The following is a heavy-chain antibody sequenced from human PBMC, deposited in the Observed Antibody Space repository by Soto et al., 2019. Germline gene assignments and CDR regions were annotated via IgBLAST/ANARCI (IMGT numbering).Heavy chain of an antibody. D-gene: IGHD6-19*01. Sequence: SETLSRTSTVSGGSIRSYYWTWIRQPAGKGLQWIGRIYSSGRANYNPSLKSRINMSVDTSKNKIFLKLSSVTAADTSVYQCAGSVYRSACSEHYALDFGGQWTTV. J-gene: IGHJ6*02. CDR2: IYSSGRA. V-gene: IGHV4-4*07. CDR1: GGSIRSYY. CDR3: AGSVYRSACSEHYALDF.